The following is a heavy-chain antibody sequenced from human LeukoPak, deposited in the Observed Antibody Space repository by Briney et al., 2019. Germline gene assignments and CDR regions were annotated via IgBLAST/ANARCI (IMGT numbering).Heavy chain of an antibody. CDR1: GGSISSYY. V-gene: IGHV4-59*12. Sequence: SSETLSLTFTVSGGSISSYYWSWIRQPPGKGLEWIGYIYYSGSTNYNPSLKSRVTISVDTSKNQFSLKLSSVPAADTAVYYCASAEGDSSGYNWYFDLWGRGALVTVSS. CDR2: IYYSGST. J-gene: IGHJ2*01. CDR3: ASAEGDSSGYNWYFDL. D-gene: IGHD3-22*01.